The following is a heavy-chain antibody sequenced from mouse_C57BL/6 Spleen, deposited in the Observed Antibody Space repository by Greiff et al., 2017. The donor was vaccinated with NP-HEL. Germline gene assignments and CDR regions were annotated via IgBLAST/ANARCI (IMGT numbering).Heavy chain of an antibody. J-gene: IGHJ3*01. CDR2: IHPNSGST. D-gene: IGHD1-1*01. CDR3: EPDKGSSSVDY. Sequence: VQLQQPGAELVKPGASVKLSCKASGYTFTSYWMHWVKQRPGQGLEWIGMIHPNSGSTNSTEKFKSKATLTVDHSSSPAYMQLSSRTSEDAAVNDCEPDKGSSSVDYWGQGTLVTVSA. CDR1: GYTFTSYW. V-gene: IGHV1-64*01.